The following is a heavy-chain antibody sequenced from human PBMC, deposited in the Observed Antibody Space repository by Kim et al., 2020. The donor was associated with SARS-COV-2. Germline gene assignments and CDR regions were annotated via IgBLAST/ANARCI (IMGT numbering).Heavy chain of an antibody. CDR3: ARDGMVRGGNYYYYGMDV. Sequence: SETLSLTCTVSGGSISSGGYYWSWIRQHPGKGLEWIGYIYYSGSTYYNPSLKSRVTISVDTSKNQFSLKLSSVTAADTAVYYCARDGMVRGGNYYYYGMDVWGQGATVTVSS. V-gene: IGHV4-31*03. D-gene: IGHD3-10*01. J-gene: IGHJ6*02. CDR2: IYYSGST. CDR1: GGSISSGGYY.